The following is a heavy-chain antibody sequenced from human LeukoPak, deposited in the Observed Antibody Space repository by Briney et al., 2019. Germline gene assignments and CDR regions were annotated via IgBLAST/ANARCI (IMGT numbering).Heavy chain of an antibody. CDR2: ITWDGGST. D-gene: IGHD3-16*01. J-gene: IGHJ4*02. CDR1: GFTFDDYT. CDR3: AKVYLGDTPRDY. Sequence: GGSLRLSCAASGFTFDDYTMHWVRQAPGKGLEWVSLITWDGGSTYYADSVKGRFTISRDNSKTSLYLQMNSLRAEDAAVYYCAKVYLGDTPRDYWGQGTLVTVSS. V-gene: IGHV3-43*01.